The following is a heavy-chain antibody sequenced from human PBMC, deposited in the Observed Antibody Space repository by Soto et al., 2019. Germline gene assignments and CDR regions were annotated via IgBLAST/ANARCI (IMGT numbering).Heavy chain of an antibody. D-gene: IGHD1-26*01. CDR2: ISDSGTNI. V-gene: IGHV3-48*03. Sequence: DVQLVESGGGLVQPGGSLRLSCAASGFTFSSSVMNWVRQAPGKGLEWVSYISDSGTNIYYAASVKGRFTISRDNAKNSLYLEMNSLRAEDTAVYYCASELACHYDYWGQGTLVTVSS. CDR1: GFTFSSSV. CDR3: ASELACHYDY. J-gene: IGHJ4*02.